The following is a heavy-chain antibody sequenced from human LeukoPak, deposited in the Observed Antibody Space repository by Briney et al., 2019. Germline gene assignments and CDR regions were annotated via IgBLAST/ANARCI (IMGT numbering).Heavy chain of an antibody. CDR2: IYYSGST. D-gene: IGHD6-19*01. Sequence: SETLSLTCTVSGGSINSYYWSWIRQPPGKGLEWIGYIYYSGSTNYNPSLKSRVTISVDTSKNQFSLKLSSVTAADTAVYYCARVGQWLEYYYYYYMDVWGKGTTVTVSS. CDR3: ARVGQWLEYYYYYYMDV. J-gene: IGHJ6*03. CDR1: GGSINSYY. V-gene: IGHV4-59*01.